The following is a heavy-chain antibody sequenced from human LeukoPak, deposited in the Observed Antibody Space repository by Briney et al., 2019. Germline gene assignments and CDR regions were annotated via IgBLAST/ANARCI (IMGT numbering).Heavy chain of an antibody. J-gene: IGHJ4*02. V-gene: IGHV1-24*01. CDR2: FDPEDGET. D-gene: IGHD5-24*01. CDR1: GYTLTELS. CDR3: ATDPGNGGGYNYPFGY. Sequence: VASVKVSCKVSGYTLTELSMHWVRQAPGKGLEWMGGFDPEDGETIYAQKFQGRVTMTEDTSTDTAYMELSSLGSEDTAVYYCATDPGNGGGYNYPFGYWGQGTLVTVSS.